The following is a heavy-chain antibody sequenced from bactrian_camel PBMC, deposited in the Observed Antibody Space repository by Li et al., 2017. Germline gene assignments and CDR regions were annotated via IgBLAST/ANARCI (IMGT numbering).Heavy chain of an antibody. V-gene: IGHV3S40*01. J-gene: IGHJ4*01. CDR3: ASDLKVRDDGGSWVEYDY. Sequence: DVQLVESGGGSVQAGGSLRLSCEASGFAFSDYGMSWVRQAPGKGLEWVSRINMSGTSTYYADFVKGRFTISRDNAKNTLYLQLNGLKTEDTAMYYCASDLKVRDDGGSWVEYDYWGQGTQVTVS. CDR2: INMSGTST. CDR1: GFAFSDYG. D-gene: IGHD6*01.